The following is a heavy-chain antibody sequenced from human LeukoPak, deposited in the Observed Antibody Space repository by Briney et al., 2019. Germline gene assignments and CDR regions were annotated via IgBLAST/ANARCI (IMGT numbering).Heavy chain of an antibody. CDR2: IDHSGST. Sequence: PSETLSLTCAVYGGSFSGYYWSWIRQPPGKGLEWIGEIDHSGSTNYNPSLKSRVTISVDTSKNQFSLKLSSVTAADTAVYYCARMFTIYGSGSYYNVRGTGVYYFDYWGQGTLVTVSS. V-gene: IGHV4-34*01. CDR3: ARMFTIYGSGSYYNVRGTGVYYFDY. D-gene: IGHD3-10*01. J-gene: IGHJ4*02. CDR1: GGSFSGYY.